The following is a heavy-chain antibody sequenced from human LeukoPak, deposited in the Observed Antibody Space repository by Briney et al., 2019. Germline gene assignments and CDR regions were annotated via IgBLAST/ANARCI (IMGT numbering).Heavy chain of an antibody. CDR2: IHYSGST. CDR3: ARQSGPVDY. CDR1: GGSISSSGYY. Sequence: SETLSLTCTVSGGSISSSGYYWGRIRQPPGKGLEGIGSIHYSGSTYHNPSLESRVTISVDTPKNQFSLKLSSVTVADTAVYYCARQSGPVDYWGQGTLVTVSS. J-gene: IGHJ4*02. V-gene: IGHV4-39*01.